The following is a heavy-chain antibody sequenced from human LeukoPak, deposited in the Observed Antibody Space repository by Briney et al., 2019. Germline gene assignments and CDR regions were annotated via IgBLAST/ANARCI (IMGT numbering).Heavy chain of an antibody. D-gene: IGHD3-3*01. CDR1: GFTVSTKY. J-gene: IGHJ3*02. V-gene: IGHV3-66*02. CDR3: ASYYLEWLFGRAFDI. CDR2: IYSDGST. Sequence: GGSLRLSCAASGFTVSTKYMSWVRQAPGKGLEWVSLIYSDGSTYYADSVKGRITISRDSSKNTLYLQMNSLRAEDTAVYYCASYYLEWLFGRAFDIWGQGTMVTVFS.